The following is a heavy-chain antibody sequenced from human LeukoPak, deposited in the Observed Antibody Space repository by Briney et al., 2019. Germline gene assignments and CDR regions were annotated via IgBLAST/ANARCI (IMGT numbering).Heavy chain of an antibody. V-gene: IGHV3-23*01. CDR3: AKAPLGYCSSTSCYARDYYYYGMDV. CDR2: IRGSGGST. J-gene: IGHJ6*02. Sequence: GGSLRLSCAASGFTFSSYAMSWVRQAPGKGLEWVSAIRGSGGSTYYADSVKGRFTISRDNSKNTLYLQMNSLRAEDTAVYYCAKAPLGYCSSTSCYARDYYYYGMDVWGQGTTVTVSS. CDR1: GFTFSSYA. D-gene: IGHD2-2*01.